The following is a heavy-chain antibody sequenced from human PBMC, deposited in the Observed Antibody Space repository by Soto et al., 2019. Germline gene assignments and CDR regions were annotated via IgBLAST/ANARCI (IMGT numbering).Heavy chain of an antibody. J-gene: IGHJ6*02. CDR3: ARAAGKGVPAATYYYYGXDV. CDR1: GGTLRSYS. Sequence: GGPVKVSLKASGGTLRSYSISWGGQGPGQRLEWMGGIIPIFGTANYAQKFQGRVTITADESTSTAYMELSSLRSEDTAVYYCARAAGKGVPAATYYYYGXDVWGQGTTVTVSS. V-gene: IGHV1-69*01. D-gene: IGHD2-2*01. CDR2: IIPIFGTA.